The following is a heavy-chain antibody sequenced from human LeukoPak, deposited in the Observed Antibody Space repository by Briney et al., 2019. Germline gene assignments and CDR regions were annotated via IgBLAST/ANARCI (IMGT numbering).Heavy chain of an antibody. D-gene: IGHD5-18*01. V-gene: IGHV4-59*11. CDR1: GGSISSHY. CDR2: IYYSGST. Sequence: SETLSLTCTVSGGSISSHYWSWIRQPPGKGLEWIGYIYYSGSTNYNPSLKSRVTISVDTSKNQFSLKLSSVTAADTAVYYCARGAAMVSLDYWGQGTLVTVSS. CDR3: ARGAAMVSLDY. J-gene: IGHJ4*02.